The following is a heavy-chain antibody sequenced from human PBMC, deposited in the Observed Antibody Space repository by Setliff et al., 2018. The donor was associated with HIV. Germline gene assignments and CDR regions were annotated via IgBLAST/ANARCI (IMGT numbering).Heavy chain of an antibody. Sequence: ASVKVSCKTSGYTFDGHYLHWVRQAPGQGLEWMGRISPNNFNTQYAKNFQGRVTMTWDTSTSTGYMELRSLRSDDTAVYFCARGSFDPYNGSFQHFDYWGQGTLVTVSS. CDR2: ISPNNFNT. CDR1: GYTFDGHY. D-gene: IGHD1-26*01. V-gene: IGHV1-2*06. J-gene: IGHJ4*02. CDR3: ARGSFDPYNGSFQHFDY.